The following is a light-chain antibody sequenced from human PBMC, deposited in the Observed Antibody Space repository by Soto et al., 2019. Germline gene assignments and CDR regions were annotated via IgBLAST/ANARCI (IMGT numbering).Light chain of an antibody. J-gene: IGLJ1*01. Sequence: QSALAQPPSASGSPGQSVAISCTGTTSDVGGYNFVSWHQQHPGKAPKLIIYEATKRPSGVPDRFSGAWSGNTASLIVSGLQAEDEADYYCSAFAGSEGYVFGSGTKLTVL. V-gene: IGLV2-8*01. CDR1: TSDVGGYNF. CDR3: SAFAGSEGYV. CDR2: EAT.